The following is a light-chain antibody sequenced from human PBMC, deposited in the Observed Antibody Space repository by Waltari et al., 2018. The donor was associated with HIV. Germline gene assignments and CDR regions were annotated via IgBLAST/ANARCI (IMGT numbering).Light chain of an antibody. CDR3: QQYNNWPRT. Sequence: EVVLTKSPGTVSVSPGERATLSCRTSQSIGNNLVWYQMKPGQAPRLVIYDSSTRATGIPGRFSGSGSGTEFTLTISSLQSEDFAVYCCQQYNNWPRTFGQGTKVEI. J-gene: IGKJ1*01. CDR1: QSIGNN. CDR2: DSS. V-gene: IGKV3-15*01.